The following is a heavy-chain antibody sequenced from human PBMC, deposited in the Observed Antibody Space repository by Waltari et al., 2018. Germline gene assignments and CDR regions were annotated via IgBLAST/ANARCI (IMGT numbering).Heavy chain of an antibody. CDR2: IIPSSGTA. V-gene: IGHV1-69*05. D-gene: IGHD4-4*01. Sequence: QVQLVQSGAEVKKPGSSVKVSCKASGGTFSSYAISWVRQATGQGRDGMGGIIPSSGTAHYAQQVQGRVASTTDESTSTAYIELGSLRSEDTAVYYCANSNWDDAFDIWGQGTMVTVSS. J-gene: IGHJ3*02. CDR1: GGTFSSYA. CDR3: ANSNWDDAFDI.